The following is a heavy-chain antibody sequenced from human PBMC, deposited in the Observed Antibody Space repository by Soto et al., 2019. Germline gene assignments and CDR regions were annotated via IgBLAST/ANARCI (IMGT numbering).Heavy chain of an antibody. CDR2: ISSSSSTI. CDR1: GFTFSSYS. CDR3: ARGPSILWDRMGAAFDI. V-gene: IGHV3-48*01. Sequence: GGSLRLSCAASGFTFSSYSMNWVRQAPGKGLEWVSYISSSSSTIYYADSVKGRFTISRDNAKNSLYLQMNSLRAEDTAVYYCARGPSILWDRMGAAFDIWGQGTMVTVSS. J-gene: IGHJ3*02. D-gene: IGHD2-21*01.